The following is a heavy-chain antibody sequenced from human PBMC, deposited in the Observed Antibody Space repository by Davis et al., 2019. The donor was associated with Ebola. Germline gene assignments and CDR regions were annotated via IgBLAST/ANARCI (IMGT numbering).Heavy chain of an antibody. V-gene: IGHV1-69*13. J-gene: IGHJ6*02. CDR3: ARVEVTMVQGVIDYYYYYGMDV. Sequence: SVKVSCKASGYTFTSYYMHWVRQAPGQGLEWMGGIIPIFGTANYAQKFQGRVTITADESTSTAYMELSSLRSEDTAVYYCARVEVTMVQGVIDYYYYYGMDVWGQGTTVTVSS. CDR2: IIPIFGTA. D-gene: IGHD3-10*01. CDR1: GYTFTSYY.